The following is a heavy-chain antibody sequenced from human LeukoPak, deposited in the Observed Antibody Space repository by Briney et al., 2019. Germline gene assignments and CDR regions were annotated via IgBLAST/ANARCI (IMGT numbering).Heavy chain of an antibody. CDR2: IYYSGNT. CDR1: GGSISSSSYY. CDR3: ARYPLKEGAFDI. V-gene: IGHV4-39*01. Sequence: PSETLSLTCTVSGGSISSSSYYWGWIRQPPGKGLEWIGSIYYSGNTYYNVSLKSRVSISVDTSKNQFSLKLSSMTAADTAVYYCARYPLKEGAFDIWGQGTMVTVSS. J-gene: IGHJ3*02.